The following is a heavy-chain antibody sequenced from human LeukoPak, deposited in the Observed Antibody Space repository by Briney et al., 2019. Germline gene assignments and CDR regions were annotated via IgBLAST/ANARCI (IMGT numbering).Heavy chain of an antibody. V-gene: IGHV3-30*18. J-gene: IGHJ4*02. CDR1: GFTFSSYG. CDR3: AKFHLWGIAPEYHFDY. Sequence: PGRSLRLSCAASGFTFSSYGMHWVRQAPGKGLEWVAVISYDGSNKYYADSVKGRFTISRDNSKNTLYLQMNSLRAEDTAVYYCAKFHLWGIAPEYHFDYWGQGTLVTVSS. CDR2: ISYDGSNK. D-gene: IGHD6-25*01.